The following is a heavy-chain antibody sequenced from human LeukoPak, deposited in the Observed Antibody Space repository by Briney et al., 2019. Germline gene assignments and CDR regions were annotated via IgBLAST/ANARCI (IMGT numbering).Heavy chain of an antibody. CDR3: AKTLQHTVTTQSYYYYGMDV. D-gene: IGHD4-17*01. CDR2: IYYSGST. V-gene: IGHV4-39*01. CDR1: GGSISSSSYY. J-gene: IGHJ6*02. Sequence: PSETLSLTCTVSGGSISSSSYYWGWIRQPPGKELEWIGSIYYSGSTYYNPSLKSRVTISVDTSKNQFSLKLSSVTAADTAVYYCAKTLQHTVTTQSYYYYGMDVWGQGTTATVSS.